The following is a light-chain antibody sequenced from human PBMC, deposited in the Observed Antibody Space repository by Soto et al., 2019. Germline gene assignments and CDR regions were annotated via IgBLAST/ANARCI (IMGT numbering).Light chain of an antibody. CDR2: WAS. Sequence: DIVMTQSPDSLAVSLGERATINCKSSQSVLYSSNNKNYLAWYQQKPGQPPKLLIYWASTRESGVPDRFSGSGSGTDFTLTISSLQAEDVAVYYCQQSYSTRTFGQGTKVEI. CDR1: QSVLYSSNNKNY. V-gene: IGKV4-1*01. CDR3: QQSYSTRT. J-gene: IGKJ1*01.